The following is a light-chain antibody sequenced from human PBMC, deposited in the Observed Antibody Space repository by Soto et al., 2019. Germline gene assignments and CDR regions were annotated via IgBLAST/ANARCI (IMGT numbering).Light chain of an antibody. CDR1: SSDVGGYKY. CDR3: SAYITNNVLGV. CDR2: DVS. Sequence: QSALTQPASVSGSPGQSITISCTGVSSDVGGYKYVSWYQQHPGKAPKLMIYDVSHRPSGVSNRFSGSKSGNTASLTISGLQAEDEADYYCSAYITNNVLGVFGGGTKLTVL. J-gene: IGLJ3*02. V-gene: IGLV2-14*01.